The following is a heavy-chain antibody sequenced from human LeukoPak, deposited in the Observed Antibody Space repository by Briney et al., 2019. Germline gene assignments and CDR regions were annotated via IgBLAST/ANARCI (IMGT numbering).Heavy chain of an antibody. J-gene: IGHJ3*02. Sequence: ASVKVSCKASGYTFTGYYMHWVRQAPGQGLEWMGWINPNSGGTNYAQKFQGRVTMTRDTSISTAYMELSRLRSDDTAVYYCASRSDRLILSMAPTGNAFDIWGQGTMVTVSS. V-gene: IGHV1-2*02. CDR1: GYTFTGYY. D-gene: IGHD2-15*01. CDR3: ASRSDRLILSMAPTGNAFDI. CDR2: INPNSGGT.